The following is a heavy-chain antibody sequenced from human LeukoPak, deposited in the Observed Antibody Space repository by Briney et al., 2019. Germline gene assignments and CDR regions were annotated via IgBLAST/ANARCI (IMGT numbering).Heavy chain of an antibody. V-gene: IGHV3-74*03. CDR1: GFTFSSYW. CDR3: ARDSGKVGDDSILDY. D-gene: IGHD2-21*01. J-gene: IGHJ4*02. Sequence: GGSLRLSCAAYGFTFSSYWMHWVRQAPGKGLVWVSRINNDGSRTTYADSVKGRFTISRDNSKNTVYLQMSSLRAEDTAVYYCARDSGKVGDDSILDYWGQGTLVTVSS. CDR2: INNDGSRT.